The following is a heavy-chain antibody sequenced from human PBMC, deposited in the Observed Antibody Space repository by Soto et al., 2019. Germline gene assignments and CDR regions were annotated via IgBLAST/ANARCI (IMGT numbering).Heavy chain of an antibody. Sequence: SETLSLTCTVSGGSISSSSYYWGWIRQPPGKGLEWIGSIYYSGSTYYNPSLKSRVTISVDTSKNQFSLKLSSVTAADTAVYYCARRKRDSSGYPYDAFDIWGQGTMVTVSS. CDR2: IYYSGST. V-gene: IGHV4-39*01. CDR3: ARRKRDSSGYPYDAFDI. J-gene: IGHJ3*02. CDR1: GGSISSSSYY. D-gene: IGHD3-22*01.